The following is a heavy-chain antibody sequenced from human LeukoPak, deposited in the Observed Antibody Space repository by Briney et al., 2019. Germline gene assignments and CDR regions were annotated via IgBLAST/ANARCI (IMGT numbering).Heavy chain of an antibody. J-gene: IGHJ6*04. CDR3: ARFSTEMGAMDV. Sequence: PSQTLSLTCTVSGGSISSGGYYWSWIRQPPGKGLEWIAYIYHNGSTYYKPSLRSRVTMSVDRSKNQFSLRLSSVTAADTAVYYCARFSTEMGAMDVWGKGTTVTVSS. D-gene: IGHD5-24*01. CDR2: IYHNGST. V-gene: IGHV4-30-2*01. CDR1: GGSISSGGYY.